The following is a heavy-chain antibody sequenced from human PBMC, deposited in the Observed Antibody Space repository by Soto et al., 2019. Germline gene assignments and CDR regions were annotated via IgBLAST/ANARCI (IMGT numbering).Heavy chain of an antibody. J-gene: IGHJ5*02. CDR1: GGSLSSYY. CDR3: ARVRAAAASSHLNWFDP. D-gene: IGHD6-13*01. V-gene: IGHV4-59*01. Sequence: SETLSLTCTVSGGSLSSYYWSLIRPPPGKGLEWIGYIYYSGSTNYNPSLKSRITISVDTSKNQFSLKLSSVTAADTAVYYCARVRAAAASSHLNWFDPWGQGNLVTVSS. CDR2: IYYSGST.